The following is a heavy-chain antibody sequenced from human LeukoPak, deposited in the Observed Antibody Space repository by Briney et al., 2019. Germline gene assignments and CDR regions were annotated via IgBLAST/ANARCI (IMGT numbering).Heavy chain of an antibody. J-gene: IGHJ5*02. D-gene: IGHD1-26*01. CDR1: GGSISSYY. CDR2: IYYSGST. V-gene: IGHV4-59*08. CDR3: ARRLVGATYNWFDP. Sequence: SETLSLTCTVSGGSISSYYWSWIRQPPGKGLEWIGYIYYSGSTNYNPSLKSRVTISVDTSKNQFSLKLSSVTAADTAVYYFARRLVGATYNWFDPWGQGTLVTVSS.